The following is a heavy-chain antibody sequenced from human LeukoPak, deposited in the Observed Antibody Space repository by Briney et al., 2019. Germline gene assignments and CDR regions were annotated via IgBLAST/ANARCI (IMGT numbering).Heavy chain of an antibody. V-gene: IGHV3-30*03. Sequence: GGSLRHSCAASGFTFSSYGMHWVRQAPGKGLEWVAVISYDGSNKYYADSVKGRFTISRDNAKNSLYLQMSNLRAEDTSVYYCARDQNYCSSDRCYDAFDIWGQGTMVTVSS. D-gene: IGHD2-2*01. J-gene: IGHJ3*02. CDR3: ARDQNYCSSDRCYDAFDI. CDR2: ISYDGSNK. CDR1: GFTFSSYG.